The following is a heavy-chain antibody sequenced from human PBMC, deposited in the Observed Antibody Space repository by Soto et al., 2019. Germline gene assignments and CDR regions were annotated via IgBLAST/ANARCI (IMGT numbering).Heavy chain of an antibody. CDR2: VYHSGST. V-gene: IGHV4-38-2*02. J-gene: IGHJ4*02. CDR3: ARDPVNFDY. CDR1: GYSISSGYY. Sequence: SETLSLTCAVSGYSISSGYYWGWIRQPPGKGLEWIGSVYHSGSTYYNPSLKSRVTISVDTSKNQFSLKLSSVTAADTAVYYCARDPVNFDYWGQGTLVTVSS.